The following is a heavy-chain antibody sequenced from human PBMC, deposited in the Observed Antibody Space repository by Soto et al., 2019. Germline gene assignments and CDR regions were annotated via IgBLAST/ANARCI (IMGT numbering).Heavy chain of an antibody. V-gene: IGHV2-5*02. D-gene: IGHD4-4*01. Sequence: QITLKESGPTLVKPTQTLTLTCTFSGFSLSTSGVGVGWIRQPPGKALEWLALIYWDDDKRYSPSLKSRLTITKDTSKNQVVLTLNNMDPVDTATYYCAHRASITVTSLYYYYGMDVWGQGTTVTVSS. CDR2: IYWDDDK. J-gene: IGHJ6*02. CDR3: AHRASITVTSLYYYYGMDV. CDR1: GFSLSTSGVG.